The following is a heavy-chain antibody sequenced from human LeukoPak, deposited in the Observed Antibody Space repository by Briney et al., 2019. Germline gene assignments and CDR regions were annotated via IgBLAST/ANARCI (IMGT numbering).Heavy chain of an antibody. CDR2: IYYSGNA. CDR1: GGSISTYY. Sequence: SETLSLTCAVSGGSISTYYWNWIRQPPGKGLEWIGYIYYSGNANYNPSLKSRVTISVDTSKNQFSLNLTSVTAADTAVYHCARAGYYYDTMGETWGQGILVTVSS. D-gene: IGHD3-22*01. V-gene: IGHV4-59*01. CDR3: ARAGYYYDTMGET. J-gene: IGHJ4*02.